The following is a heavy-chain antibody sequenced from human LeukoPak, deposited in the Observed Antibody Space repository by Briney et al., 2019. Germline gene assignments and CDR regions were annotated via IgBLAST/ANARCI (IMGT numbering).Heavy chain of an antibody. V-gene: IGHV3-7*01. D-gene: IGHD3-22*01. CDR1: GFTFSSYW. CDR2: IKQDGSEK. CDR3: AGKFYDSSGYYLEY. J-gene: IGHJ4*02. Sequence: PGGSLRLSCAASGFTFSSYWMSWVRQAPGKGLEWVANIKQDGSEKYYVDSVKGRFTIPRDNAKNSLYLQMNSLRAEDTAVYYCAGKFYDSSGYYLEYWGQGTLVTVSS.